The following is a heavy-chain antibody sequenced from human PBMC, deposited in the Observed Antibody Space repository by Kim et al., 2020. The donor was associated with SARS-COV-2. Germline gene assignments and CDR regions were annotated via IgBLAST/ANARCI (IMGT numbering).Heavy chain of an antibody. CDR1: GFTFSSHN. V-gene: IGHV3-30-3*01. CDR2: ILSDGSKK. D-gene: IGHD4-4*01. J-gene: IGHJ4*02. Sequence: GGSLRLSCAASGFTFSSHNVAWIRQAPGKGLEWVAVILSDGSKKYYADSVKGRFTLSRDNSMNTLYLQMNSLRAEDTAVYYCVREGNAWDYWGQGILVTVSS. CDR3: VREGNAWDY.